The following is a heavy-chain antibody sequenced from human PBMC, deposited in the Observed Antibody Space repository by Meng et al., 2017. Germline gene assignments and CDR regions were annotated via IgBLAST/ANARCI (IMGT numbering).Heavy chain of an antibody. V-gene: IGHV4-59*01. CDR1: GGSISSYY. Sequence: SETLSLTCTVSGGSISSYYWSWIRQPPGKGLEWIGYIYYSGSTNYNPSLKSRVTISVDTSKNQFSLKLSSVTAADTAVYYCARVWRHSRDYWGQGTLVTVSS. J-gene: IGHJ4*02. CDR2: IYYSGST. D-gene: IGHD1-1*01. CDR3: ARVWRHSRDY.